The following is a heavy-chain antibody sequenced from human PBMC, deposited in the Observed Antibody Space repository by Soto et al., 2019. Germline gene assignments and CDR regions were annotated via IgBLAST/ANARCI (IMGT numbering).Heavy chain of an antibody. CDR3: ASDDSSGYYYGADAFDI. J-gene: IGHJ3*02. V-gene: IGHV1-69*13. CDR1: GGTFSSYA. CDR2: IIPIFGTA. Sequence: SVKVSCKASGGTFSSYAIGWVRQATGQGLEWMGGIIPIFGTANYAQKFQGRVTITADEPTSTAYMELSSLGSEDTAVYYCASDDSSGYYYGADAFDIWGQGTMGTVSS. D-gene: IGHD3-22*01.